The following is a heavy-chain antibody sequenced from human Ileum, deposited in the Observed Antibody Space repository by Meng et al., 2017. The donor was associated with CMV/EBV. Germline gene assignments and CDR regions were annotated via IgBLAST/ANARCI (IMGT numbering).Heavy chain of an antibody. J-gene: IGHJ5*02. CDR2: IHPTGTT. V-gene: IGHV4-4*07. D-gene: IGHD3-10*01. Sequence: GPRMLPPLDTLSLTCPVPGGALTSYYWTWIRQPAGKGLEWIGRIHPTGTTDDNPSLRSRVSMSLDKSKNQFSLKLTSVTAADTAVYYCARAAARGVPVDLWGQGTLVTVSS. CDR3: ARAAARGVPVDL. CDR1: GGALTSYY.